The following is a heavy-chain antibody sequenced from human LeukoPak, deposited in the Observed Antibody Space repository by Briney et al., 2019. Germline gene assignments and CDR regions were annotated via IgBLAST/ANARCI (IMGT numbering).Heavy chain of an antibody. Sequence: GASVTVSSKTSGYTFTSYNMHWVRLAPGQGLEWMGVVNPSSGDTSFEQKFQGRVTMTRDTSTNTVYMELSSLRSEDTAVYYCARRSVTFSFDYWGQGTLVTVSS. D-gene: IGHD3-16*01. CDR2: VNPSSGDT. J-gene: IGHJ4*02. CDR3: ARRSVTFSFDY. V-gene: IGHV1-46*01. CDR1: GYTFTSYN.